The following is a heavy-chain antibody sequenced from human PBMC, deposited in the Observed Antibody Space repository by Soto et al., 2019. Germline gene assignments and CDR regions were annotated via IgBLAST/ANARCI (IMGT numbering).Heavy chain of an antibody. CDR3: ADSWLPTSD. J-gene: IGHJ4*02. Sequence: GGSLRLSRTASGFSPSPYWNHLVRQPPGKGLVWVSRLSPDGRNTTYADSVKGRFTTSRDNDKSTLYLQMNSLTVEDGAGDYCADSWLPTSDWGPGPLVTVAS. V-gene: IGHV3-74*01. CDR1: GFSPSPYW. CDR2: LSPDGRNT. D-gene: IGHD5-12*01.